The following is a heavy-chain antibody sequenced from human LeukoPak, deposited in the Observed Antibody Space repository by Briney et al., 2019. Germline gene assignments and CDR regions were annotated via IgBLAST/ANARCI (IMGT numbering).Heavy chain of an antibody. J-gene: IGHJ2*01. Sequence: ASVKVSCKASGYTFTSYDINWVRQATGQGREGMGWMNPNSGNTGYAQKFQGRGAITSNTSIGSAYLELGSLRSEDTAVYYCARVSSSWYPTDYWYFDLWGRGTLVTVSS. CDR2: MNPNSGNT. CDR1: GYTFTSYD. CDR3: ARVSSSWYPTDYWYFDL. D-gene: IGHD6-13*01. V-gene: IGHV1-8*01.